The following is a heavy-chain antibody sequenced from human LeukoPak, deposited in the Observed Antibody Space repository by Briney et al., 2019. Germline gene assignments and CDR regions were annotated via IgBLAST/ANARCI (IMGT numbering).Heavy chain of an antibody. CDR3: AREFPATNIGYCSGGSCYSEPERWFDP. CDR1: GGSFSGYY. Sequence: PSETLSLTCAVYGGSFSGYYWSWVRQPPGKGLEWIGEISHSGSTNYNPSLKSRVTISVDTSKNQFSLKLSSVTAADTAAYYCAREFPATNIGYCSGGSCYSEPERWFDPWGQGTLVTVSS. J-gene: IGHJ5*02. CDR2: ISHSGST. V-gene: IGHV4-34*01. D-gene: IGHD2-15*01.